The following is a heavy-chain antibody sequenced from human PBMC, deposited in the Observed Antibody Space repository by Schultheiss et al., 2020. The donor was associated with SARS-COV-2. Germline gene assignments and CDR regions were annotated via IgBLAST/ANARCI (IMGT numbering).Heavy chain of an antibody. CDR2: INSDGSST. D-gene: IGHD5-12*01. Sequence: GGSLRLSCAASGFTLSSYWMHWVRQAPGKGLVWVSRINSDGSSTSYADFVKGRFTISRDNAENTLFLQMNSLRAEDTAIYYCARGGYSNDFWGQGTLVTVSS. CDR3: ARGGYSNDF. V-gene: IGHV3-74*01. CDR1: GFTLSSYW. J-gene: IGHJ4*02.